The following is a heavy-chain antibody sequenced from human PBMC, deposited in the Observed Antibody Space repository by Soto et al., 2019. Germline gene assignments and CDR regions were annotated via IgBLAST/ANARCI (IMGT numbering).Heavy chain of an antibody. CDR3: ARKGTTGHLDY. V-gene: IGHV4-34*01. D-gene: IGHD4-17*01. J-gene: IGHJ4*02. CDR2: INHSGST. CDR1: GGSFSGYY. Sequence: QVQLQQWGAGLLKPSETLSLTCAVYGGSFSGYYWSWIRQPPGKGLEWIGEINHSGSTNYNPSLKRRVTISVDTSKNQFSLKLSSVTAADTAVYYCARKGTTGHLDYWGQGTLVTVSS.